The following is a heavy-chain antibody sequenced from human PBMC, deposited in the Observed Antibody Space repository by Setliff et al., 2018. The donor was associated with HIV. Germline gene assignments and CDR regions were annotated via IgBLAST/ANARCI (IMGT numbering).Heavy chain of an antibody. J-gene: IGHJ3*01. CDR2: ISPDNGNT. V-gene: IGHV1-2*02. CDR1: GYTFTDYF. Sequence: AAVKVSCKSSGYTFTDYFIHWVRQAPGQGLEWMGWISPDNGNTRISQRFLGSVTMTRDTSSSTAYMEFNSLTSDDTAVYYCARDRADDQYNSLDVWGQGTMVTVSS. CDR3: ARDRADDQYNSLDV. D-gene: IGHD1-1*01.